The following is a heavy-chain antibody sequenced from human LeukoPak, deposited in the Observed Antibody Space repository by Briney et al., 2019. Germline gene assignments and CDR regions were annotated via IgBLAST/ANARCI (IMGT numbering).Heavy chain of an antibody. Sequence: SQTLSLTCTVSGGSISSGSYYWSWIRQPAGKGLEWIGRIYTSGSTSYNPSLKSRVTISVDTSKNQFSLKLSSVTAADTAVYYCARDAPTYSGSYGRVYWGQGTLVTVSS. V-gene: IGHV4-61*02. CDR2: IYTSGST. CDR3: ARDAPTYSGSYGRVY. D-gene: IGHD1-26*01. CDR1: GGSISSGSYY. J-gene: IGHJ4*02.